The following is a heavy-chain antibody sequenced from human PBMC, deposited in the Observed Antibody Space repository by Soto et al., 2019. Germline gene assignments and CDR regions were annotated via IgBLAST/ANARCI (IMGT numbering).Heavy chain of an antibody. CDR3: ARVYSNSNNYHSPGWCHX. CDR2: IYYSGNT. Sequence: SESLCLTWTVCVSSISSVNSHWNWIRQHPGRGLELIGSIYYSGNTYSSPALMSRLLISTDTSKNRLSLTLTSVTAADTAVYYCARVYSNSNNYHSPGWCHXWGRGTLVTVSX. V-gene: IGHV4-31*02. CDR1: VSSISSVNSH. J-gene: IGHJ5*02. D-gene: IGHD1-1*01.